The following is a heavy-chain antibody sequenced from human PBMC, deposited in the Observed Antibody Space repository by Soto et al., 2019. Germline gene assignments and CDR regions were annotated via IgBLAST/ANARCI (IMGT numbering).Heavy chain of an antibody. D-gene: IGHD4-4*01. J-gene: IGHJ4*02. V-gene: IGHV4-39*01. CDR3: ARHPRDDYNYGGSGIFDY. CDR2: MYYSGSS. Sequence: QLQLQESGPGLVKPSETLSLTCSVSGGSISSRTFWWAWIRQPPGKGLEWIGDMYYSGSSYSSPSLKSRVPPSVDPSKNQLSLKLNSVSAADTAVYYCARHPRDDYNYGGSGIFDYWGQGTLVTVSS. CDR1: GGSISSRTFW.